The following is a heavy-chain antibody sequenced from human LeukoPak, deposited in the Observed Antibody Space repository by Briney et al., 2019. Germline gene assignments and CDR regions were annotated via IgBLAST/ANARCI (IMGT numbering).Heavy chain of an antibody. J-gene: IGHJ4*02. CDR1: GFTFSSYA. V-gene: IGHV3-9*01. CDR2: ISWNSGSI. Sequence: PGGSLRLSCAASGFTFSSYAMSWVRQAPGKGLEWVSGISWNSGSIGYADSVKGRFTISRDNAKNSLYLQMNSLRAEDTALYYCAKEGQGDYGYFDYWGQGTLVTVSS. CDR3: AKEGQGDYGYFDY. D-gene: IGHD4-17*01.